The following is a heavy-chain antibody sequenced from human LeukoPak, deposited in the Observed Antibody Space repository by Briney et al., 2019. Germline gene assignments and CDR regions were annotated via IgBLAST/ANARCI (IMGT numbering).Heavy chain of an antibody. D-gene: IGHD5-18*01. V-gene: IGHV3-21*01. CDR3: ARGEGYSYGRHI. CDR1: GFTFSSYS. J-gene: IGHJ3*02. Sequence: GGSLRLSCAASGFTFSSYSMNWVRQAPGKGLEWVSSISSSSSYIYYADSVKGRFTISRDNAKNSLYLQMNSLRAEDTAVYYCARGEGYSYGRHIWGQGTMVTVSS. CDR2: ISSSSSYI.